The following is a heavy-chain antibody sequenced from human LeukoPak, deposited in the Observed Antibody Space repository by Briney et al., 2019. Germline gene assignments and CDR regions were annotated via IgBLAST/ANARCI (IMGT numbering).Heavy chain of an antibody. J-gene: IGHJ5*02. CDR2: IYHTGPT. CDR3: ARVLIWFGQLQNWFDP. Sequence: PSETLSLTCTVSGGSISSSDYYWGWIRQPPGKGLEWIGSIYHTGPTYYNPSLKSRVTISVDTSKNQFSLKLSSVTAADTAVYYCARVLIWFGQLQNWFDPWGQGTLVTVSS. CDR1: GGSISSSDYY. V-gene: IGHV4-39*07. D-gene: IGHD3-10*01.